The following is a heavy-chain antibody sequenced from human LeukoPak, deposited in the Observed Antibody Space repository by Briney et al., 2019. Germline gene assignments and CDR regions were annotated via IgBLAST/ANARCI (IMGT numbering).Heavy chain of an antibody. D-gene: IGHD3-16*02. V-gene: IGHV1-69*04. CDR2: IIPILGIA. CDR3: ARDVITFGGVIVDY. Sequence: ASVKVSCKASGGTFSSYAISWVRQAPGQGLEWMRRIIPILGIANYAQKFQGRVTITADKSTSTAYMELSSLRSEDTAVYYCARDVITFGGVIVDYWGQGTLVTVSS. J-gene: IGHJ4*02. CDR1: GGTFSSYA.